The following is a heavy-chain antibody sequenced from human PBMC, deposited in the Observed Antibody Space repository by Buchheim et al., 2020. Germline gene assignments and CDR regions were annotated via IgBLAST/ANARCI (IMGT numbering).Heavy chain of an antibody. D-gene: IGHD3-10*01. V-gene: IGHV4-39*01. CDR3: ARQITMVRGLTVNDYYYMDV. Sequence: QQQLQESGPGLVKPSETLSLTCTVSGGSISNSDSYYWGWIRQPPGKGLDWIGSIYYGGSTYYNPSLKSRVTISVDTSKNHFSLKLSSVTAADTAVDYCARQITMVRGLTVNDYYYMDVWGKGTT. CDR1: GGSISNSDSYY. J-gene: IGHJ6*03. CDR2: IYYGGST.